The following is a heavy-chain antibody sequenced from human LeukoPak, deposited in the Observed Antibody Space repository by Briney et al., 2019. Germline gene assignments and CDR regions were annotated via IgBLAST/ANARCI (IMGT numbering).Heavy chain of an antibody. CDR1: GYTFTGYY. Sequence: GASVKVSCKASGYTFTGYYMHWVRQAPGQGLEWMGWINPNSGGTNYAQKFQDRVTITRDTSINTVYMELNSLRSDDTAVYYCARDNLQMSGPTGYWGQGTLITVSS. CDR2: INPNSGGT. J-gene: IGHJ4*02. CDR3: ARDNLQMSGPTGY. D-gene: IGHD1-1*01. V-gene: IGHV1-2*02.